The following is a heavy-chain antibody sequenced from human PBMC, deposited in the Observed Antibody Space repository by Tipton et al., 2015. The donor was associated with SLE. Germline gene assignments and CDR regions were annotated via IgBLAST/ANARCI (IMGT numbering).Heavy chain of an antibody. CDR3: ARGGPGDGSTFFGF. V-gene: IGHV4-4*07. CDR1: GGSIGTYY. CDR2: IHTSGDT. Sequence: LRLSCTVSGGSIGTYYWNWIRQPAGKELEWIGRIHTSGDTRYNPSLKSRVTMSVDTSKNQFSLKLTSVIAADTAVYYCARGGPGDGSTFFGFWSQGTLVTVSS. D-gene: IGHD7-27*01. J-gene: IGHJ4*02.